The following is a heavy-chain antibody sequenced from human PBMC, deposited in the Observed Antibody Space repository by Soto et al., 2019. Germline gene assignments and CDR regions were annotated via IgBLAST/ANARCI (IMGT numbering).Heavy chain of an antibody. Sequence: PSETLSLTCTVSGCSISSSSYYWCWIRQPPGKGLEWIGSIYYSGSTYYNPSLKSRVTISVDTSKNQFSLKLSSVTAADTAVYYCARVADRAGADYWGQGTLVTVSS. CDR1: GCSISSSSYY. CDR2: IYYSGST. V-gene: IGHV4-39*01. D-gene: IGHD6-6*01. J-gene: IGHJ4*02. CDR3: ARVADRAGADY.